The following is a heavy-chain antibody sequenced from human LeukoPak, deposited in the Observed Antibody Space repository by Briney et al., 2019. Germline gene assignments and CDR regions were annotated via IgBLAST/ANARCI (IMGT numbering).Heavy chain of an antibody. CDR1: GFTFSTYG. Sequence: GGSLRLSCAVSGFTFSTYGIHWVRQAPGRGLEWVALISYDGSTVYYADSVKGRFTISRDNSKNTLFLQMNSLRAEDTAVHYCAKGYPPMTTVTLPFDYWGQGTLVTVSS. D-gene: IGHD4-17*01. V-gene: IGHV3-30*18. CDR3: AKGYPPMTTVTLPFDY. J-gene: IGHJ4*02. CDR2: ISYDGSTV.